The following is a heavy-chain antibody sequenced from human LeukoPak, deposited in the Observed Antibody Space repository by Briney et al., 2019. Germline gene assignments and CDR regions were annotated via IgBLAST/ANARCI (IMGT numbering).Heavy chain of an antibody. CDR2: ISSSSSYI. D-gene: IGHD3-9*01. Sequence: GGSLRLSCAASGFTFSSYSMNWVRQAPGKGLEWVSSISSSSSYIYYADSVKGRFTIFRDNAKNSLYLQMNSLRAEDTAVYYCARDAELRYFDWLFPPRYFDLWGRGTLVTVSS. CDR1: GFTFSSYS. CDR3: ARDAELRYFDWLFPPRYFDL. J-gene: IGHJ2*01. V-gene: IGHV3-21*03.